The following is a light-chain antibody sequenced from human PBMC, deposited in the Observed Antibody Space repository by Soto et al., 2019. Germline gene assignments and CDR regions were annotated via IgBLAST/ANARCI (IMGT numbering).Light chain of an antibody. V-gene: IGKV1-5*01. J-gene: IGKJ1*01. CDR2: DAS. CDR1: QNINAW. Sequence: DIHMTQSASSLSGSLGDRVTITCRTSQNINAWLAWYQQRPGQAPKLLIYDASTVQSGVPSRFSGSGFGTEFNLTITSLQTEDFATYYCHQVYTYPRTFGQGTKVDIK. CDR3: HQVYTYPRT.